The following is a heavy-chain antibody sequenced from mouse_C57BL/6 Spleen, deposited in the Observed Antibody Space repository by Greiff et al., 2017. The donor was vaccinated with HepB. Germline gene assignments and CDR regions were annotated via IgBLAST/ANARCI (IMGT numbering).Heavy chain of an antibody. CDR3: VRSDGYYVWYFDV. CDR1: GFSFNTYA. V-gene: IGHV10-1*01. Sequence: EVQRVESGGGLVQPKGSLKLSCAASGFSFNTYAMNWVRQAPGKGLEWVARIRSKSNNYATYYADSVKDRFTISRDDSESMLYLQMNNLKTEDTAMYYCVRSDGYYVWYFDVWGTGTTVTVSS. CDR2: IRSKSNNYAT. D-gene: IGHD2-3*01. J-gene: IGHJ1*03.